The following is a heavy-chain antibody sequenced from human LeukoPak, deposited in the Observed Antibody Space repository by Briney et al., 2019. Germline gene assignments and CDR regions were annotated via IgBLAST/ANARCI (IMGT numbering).Heavy chain of an antibody. Sequence: GLVQPGGSPRLSCVASGFTFISYTMHWVRQAPGKGLEYVSGISSNGGNTYYSDSVKGRFSISRDNSKNTLYLQMGSLRAEDMAVYYCARDSRPYCGGDCSIDYWGQGTLVTVSS. V-gene: IGHV3-64*02. CDR3: ARDSRPYCGGDCSIDY. D-gene: IGHD2-21*02. CDR1: GFTFISYT. J-gene: IGHJ4*02. CDR2: ISSNGGNT.